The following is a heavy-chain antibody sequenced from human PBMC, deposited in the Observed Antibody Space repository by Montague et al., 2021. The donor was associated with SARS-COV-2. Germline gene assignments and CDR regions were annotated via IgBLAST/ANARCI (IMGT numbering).Heavy chain of an antibody. V-gene: IGHV4-59*11. CDR2: IYYTGTT. CDR3: ARGSGSASATWFDP. D-gene: IGHD6-25*01. Sequence: SETLSLTCTVSGGSIGSHYWSWIRLPPGKGLEWVGHIYYTGTTKYKSSLKSRVTISVDTSKNQLSLKLDSVTAAVTAVYYCARGSGSASATWFDPWGQGTLVTVSS. J-gene: IGHJ5*02. CDR1: GGSIGSHY.